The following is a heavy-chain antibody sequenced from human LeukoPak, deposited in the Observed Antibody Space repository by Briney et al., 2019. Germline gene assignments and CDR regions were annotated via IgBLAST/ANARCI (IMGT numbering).Heavy chain of an antibody. V-gene: IGHV4-31*03. CDR2: IYNRGLT. CDR3: ARGVTLYDDSSGYLTDY. J-gene: IGHJ4*02. D-gene: IGHD3-22*01. Sequence: SETLSLTCTVYGCSLLAPDYYWTWIRQHPGRGLEWIGYIYNRGLTYYSPSLKSRVTISVDTSKNQFSLKLTSVAAADTAVYYCARGVTLYDDSSGYLTDYWGQGTLVTVSS. CDR1: GCSLLAPDYY.